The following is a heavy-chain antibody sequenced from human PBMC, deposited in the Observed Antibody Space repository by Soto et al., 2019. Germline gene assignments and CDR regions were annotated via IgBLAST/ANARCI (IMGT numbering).Heavy chain of an antibody. CDR3: AKDSMNIGVSTFAVPFGVLQS. D-gene: IGHD3-3*01. J-gene: IGHJ4*02. CDR2: ISYNGRTD. V-gene: IGHV3-30*18. Sequence: QVNLVESGGGVVQPGKSLSLSCSASGFTFNRYGMHWVRQAPGKGLEWVAFISYNGRTDYYTDSVKGRFTIARDNSKNTVSLQMTSLTADDTALYYCAKDSMNIGVSTFAVPFGVLQSWGQGTLVTVSS. CDR1: GFTFNRYG.